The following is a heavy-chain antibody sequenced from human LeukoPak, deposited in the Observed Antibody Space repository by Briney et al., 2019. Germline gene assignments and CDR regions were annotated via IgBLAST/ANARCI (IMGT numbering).Heavy chain of an antibody. CDR2: INTDGSST. J-gene: IGHJ5*02. CDR1: GFTFNNYW. V-gene: IGHV3-74*01. CDR3: ARENFDP. Sequence: PGGSLRLSCAASGFTFNNYWMHWVRQAPGKGLLWVSRINTDGSSTSYADSVKGRFTITRDNAKKMVYLQMNSLRGEDTAVYYCARENFDPWGQGTQVTVSS.